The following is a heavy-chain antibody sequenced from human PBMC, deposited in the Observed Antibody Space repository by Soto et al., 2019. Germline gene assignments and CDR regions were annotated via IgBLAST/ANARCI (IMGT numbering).Heavy chain of an antibody. CDR2: IDTAGAT. J-gene: IGHJ6*02. D-gene: IGHD4-4*01. V-gene: IGHV3-13*04. Sequence: EVQLVESGGGLVQPGGSLRLSCAASGFTFSTYDMHWIRQTTGKRLEWVSGIDTAGATYYPGSVKGRFAISRENAKNSLYLQMNSLTAGDTAVYYCVGQRSEYRNNYYYFYAMDVWGQGTTVTVSS. CDR3: VGQRSEYRNNYYYFYAMDV. CDR1: GFTFSTYD.